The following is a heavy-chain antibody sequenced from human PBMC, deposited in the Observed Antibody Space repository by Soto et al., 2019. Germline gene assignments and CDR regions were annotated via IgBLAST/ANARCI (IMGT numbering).Heavy chain of an antibody. CDR2: ITSDGSST. CDR3: ARPGCSSTTCYAPEY. J-gene: IGHJ4*02. D-gene: IGHD2-2*01. CDR1: GFTFSSFW. V-gene: IGHV3-74*01. Sequence: EVQLVESGGGLVQPGGSLRLSCVASGFTFSSFWMHWVRQVPGKGLVWVSRITSDGSSTYYADSVKGRFTISRDNAKNTLYLQMNSLRAEDTAVYYCARPGCSSTTCYAPEYWGQGTLVTVSS.